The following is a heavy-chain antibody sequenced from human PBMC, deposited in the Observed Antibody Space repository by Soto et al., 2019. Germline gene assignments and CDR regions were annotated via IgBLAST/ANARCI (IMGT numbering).Heavy chain of an antibody. D-gene: IGHD3-10*01. CDR1: GGSFSGYY. CDR2: INHSGST. J-gene: IGHJ6*03. V-gene: IGHV4-34*01. Sequence: SETLSLTCAVYGGSFSGYYWSWIRQPPGKGLEWIGEINHSGSTNYNPSLKSRVTISVDTSKNQFSLKLSSVTAADTAVYYCARDRPYYYYYYYYMDVWGKGTTVTVSS. CDR3: ARDRPYYYYYYYYMDV.